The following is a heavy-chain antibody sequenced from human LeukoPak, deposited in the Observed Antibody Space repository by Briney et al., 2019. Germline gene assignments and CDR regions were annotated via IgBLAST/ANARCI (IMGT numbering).Heavy chain of an antibody. J-gene: IGHJ6*04. CDR1: GGSISTYY. CDR2: IYYSGST. D-gene: IGHD3-10*01. V-gene: IGHV4-59*01. CDR3: ARDSITMVRGVQTFYYYYGMDV. Sequence: SETLSLTCTVSGGSISTYYWSWIRQPPGKGLEWIGHIYYSGSTNYNPSLKSRVTISVDTSKNQFSLKLSSVTAADTAVYYCARDSITMVRGVQTFYYYYGMDVWGKGTTVTVSS.